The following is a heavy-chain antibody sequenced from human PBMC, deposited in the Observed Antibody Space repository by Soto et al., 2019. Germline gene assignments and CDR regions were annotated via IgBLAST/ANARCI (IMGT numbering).Heavy chain of an antibody. CDR2: ISTRSSYK. D-gene: IGHD3-22*01. CDR3: ARGFHFDRAWVYGEGFDM. V-gene: IGHV3-21*01. J-gene: IGHJ3*02. Sequence: PXGCLRLSCAASGFTFRSYSMNWVRQAPGKGLEWVASISTRSSYKFFADSLKGRFTISRDNAKNSLSLQMNSLRAEDTAVYYCARGFHFDRAWVYGEGFDMCGLGTMVTVSS. CDR1: GFTFRSYS.